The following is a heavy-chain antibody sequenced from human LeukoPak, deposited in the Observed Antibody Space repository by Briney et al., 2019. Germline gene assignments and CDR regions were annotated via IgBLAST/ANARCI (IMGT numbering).Heavy chain of an antibody. D-gene: IGHD3-22*01. CDR3: ASPGWVVMGAFDI. Sequence: GGSLRLSCAASGFTFSDYHMSWIRQAPGKGLEWVSYISSSGSTIYYADSVKGRFTISRDNAKNSLYLQMNSLRAEDTAVYYCASPGWVVMGAFDIWGQGTMVTVSS. CDR2: ISSSGSTI. V-gene: IGHV3-11*04. J-gene: IGHJ3*02. CDR1: GFTFSDYH.